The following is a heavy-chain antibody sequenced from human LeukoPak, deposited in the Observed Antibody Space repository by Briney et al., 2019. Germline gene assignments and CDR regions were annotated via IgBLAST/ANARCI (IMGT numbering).Heavy chain of an antibody. CDR2: ISSSSSYI. Sequence: PGGSLRLSCAASGFTFSSYSMNWVRQAPGKGLEWVSSISSSSSYIYYADSVKGRFTISRDNAKKSLYLQMNSLRVEDTAVYYCASLRFLEWLSHAFDIWGQGTMVTVSS. V-gene: IGHV3-21*01. CDR3: ASLRFLEWLSHAFDI. CDR1: GFTFSSYS. J-gene: IGHJ3*02. D-gene: IGHD3-3*01.